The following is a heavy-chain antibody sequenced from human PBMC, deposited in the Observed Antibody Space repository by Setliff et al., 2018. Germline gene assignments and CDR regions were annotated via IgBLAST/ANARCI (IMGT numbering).Heavy chain of an antibody. J-gene: IGHJ4*02. CDR1: GLSLSSTTYY. CDR2: INHSGTT. V-gene: IGHV4-39*07. Sequence: SETLSLTCTVSGLSLSSTTYYWGWVRQSPGKGLDWIGEINHSGTTNYDPSLAGRISISVDTSKRQFSLKLTSVTAADMAVYYCRFWSSYYKNDYWAQGTLVTVSS. D-gene: IGHD3-3*01. CDR3: RFWSSYYKNDY.